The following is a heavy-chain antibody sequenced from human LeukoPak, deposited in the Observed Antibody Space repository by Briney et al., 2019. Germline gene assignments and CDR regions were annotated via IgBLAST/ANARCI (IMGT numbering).Heavy chain of an antibody. CDR1: GFTFSSYS. CDR3: ARVGMVATYYFDY. CDR2: ISSSSTI. J-gene: IGHJ4*02. V-gene: IGHV3-48*01. Sequence: GGSLRLSCAASGFTFSSYSMNWVRQAPGKRLEWVSYISSSSTIYYADSVKGRFTISRDNAKNSLYLQMNSLRAEDTAVYYCARVGMVATYYFDYWGQGTLVTVSS. D-gene: IGHD5-12*01.